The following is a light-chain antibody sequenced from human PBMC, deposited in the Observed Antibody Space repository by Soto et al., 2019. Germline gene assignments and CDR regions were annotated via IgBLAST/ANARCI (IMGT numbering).Light chain of an antibody. J-gene: IGKJ1*01. V-gene: IGKV4-1*01. CDR3: QQFYTAPWT. Sequence: DIVMTQSPESLAVSLGERATINCKSSQNLLYISNNKNYLAWYQQKPGQPPKLLAYWASTREPGVPDRFSGSGSGTEFTLTIISLQVEDVAVYYCQQFYTAPWTFGQGTKVEI. CDR1: QNLLYISNNKNY. CDR2: WAS.